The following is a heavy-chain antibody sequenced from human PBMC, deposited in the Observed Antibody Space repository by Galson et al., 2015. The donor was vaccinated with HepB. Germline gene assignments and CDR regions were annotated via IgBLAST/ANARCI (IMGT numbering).Heavy chain of an antibody. CDR2: INAVNDNT. D-gene: IGHD3-22*01. V-gene: IGHV1-3*01. CDR3: AREFNTMIVVVGPFDI. J-gene: IGHJ3*02. CDR1: GYIFRNYG. Sequence: SVKVSCKASGYIFRNYGMHWVRQAPGQRLEWMGWINAVNDNTKYSQKLQGRVTITRDTSASTVYMELSSLRSEDTAVYYCAREFNTMIVVVGPFDIWGQGTMVTVSS.